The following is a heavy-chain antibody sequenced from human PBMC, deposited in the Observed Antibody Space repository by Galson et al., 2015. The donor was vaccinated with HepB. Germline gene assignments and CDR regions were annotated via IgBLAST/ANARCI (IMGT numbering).Heavy chain of an antibody. CDR2: INSGGGIT. CDR1: RFNFSRYW. J-gene: IGHJ6*02. D-gene: IGHD4-17*01. CDR3: ARAIPYGDYYYYYAMDV. V-gene: IGHV3-74*01. Sequence: SLRFPCAASRFNFSRYWMHWVRQAPGNRLVWIARINSGGGITSYADSVQGRFIISRDNAKNTMYLHMNSLRAEDTAVYYCARAIPYGDYYYYYAMDVWGQGTTVTVSS.